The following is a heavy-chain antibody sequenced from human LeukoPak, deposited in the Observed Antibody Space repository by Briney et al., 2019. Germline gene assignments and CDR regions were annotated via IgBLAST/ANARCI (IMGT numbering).Heavy chain of an antibody. Sequence: GGSLRLSCAASGFTFSSYAMSWVRQAPGKGLEWVSVISRNGAHPYYIDSVRDRFTVSRDNSKNITYLQMNSLRAEDAALYYCTTPGDSGWYNHWGQGTLVTVSS. J-gene: IGHJ4*02. CDR3: TTPGDSGWYNH. V-gene: IGHV3-23*01. CDR1: GFTFSSYA. D-gene: IGHD6-19*01. CDR2: ISRNGAHP.